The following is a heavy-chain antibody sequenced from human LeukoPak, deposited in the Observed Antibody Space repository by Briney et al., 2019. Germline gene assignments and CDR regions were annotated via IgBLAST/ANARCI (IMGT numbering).Heavy chain of an antibody. CDR2: ITVYDGKT. J-gene: IGHJ4*02. CDR1: GHMFFNYG. V-gene: IGHV1-18*01. CDR3: AREAGRGGTYSRPDY. Sequence: ASVKVSCKASGHMFFNYGITWVRQAPGQGLEWMGWITVYDGKTKYAQSLQGRVTMTTNTSTHTAYMELKSLRSDDTAVYFCAREAGRGGTYSRPDYWGQGTLVTVSS. D-gene: IGHD1-26*01.